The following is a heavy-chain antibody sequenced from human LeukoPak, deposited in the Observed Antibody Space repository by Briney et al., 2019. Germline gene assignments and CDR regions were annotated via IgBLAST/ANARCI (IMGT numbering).Heavy chain of an antibody. V-gene: IGHV4-61*02. CDR1: GGSISSGSYY. CDR2: IYTSGST. CDR3: ARSDRGYSGY. D-gene: IGHD5-12*01. Sequence: SETLSLTCTVSGGSISSGSYYWSWIRQPAGKGLEWIGRIYTSGSTNYNPSLKSRVTISVDTSKNQLSLKLSSVTAADTAVYYCARSDRGYSGYWGQGTLVTVSS. J-gene: IGHJ4*02.